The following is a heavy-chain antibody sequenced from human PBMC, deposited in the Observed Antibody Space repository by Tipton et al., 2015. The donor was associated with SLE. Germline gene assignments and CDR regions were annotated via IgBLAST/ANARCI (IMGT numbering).Heavy chain of an antibody. Sequence: TLSLTCVVSGYSISSAYSLGWIRQPPGKGLEWVGRLYTTGSTYYNPSLESRVNVSVDTSKNLLSLKLSSVTAADTAVYFCARFHLKSYYEFDSWGQGTLVTVSP. CDR2: LYTTGST. V-gene: IGHV4-38-2*01. J-gene: IGHJ5*01. CDR3: ARFHLKSYYEFDS. CDR1: GYSISSAYS. D-gene: IGHD1-26*01.